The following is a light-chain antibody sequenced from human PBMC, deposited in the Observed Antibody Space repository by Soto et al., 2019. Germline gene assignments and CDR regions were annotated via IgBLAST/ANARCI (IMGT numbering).Light chain of an antibody. V-gene: IGKV1-9*01. J-gene: IGKJ5*01. CDR1: QGISSY. CDR3: QQLLSYPIT. Sequence: DIQLTQSPSFLSASLGDSVTITCRASQGISSYLAWYQQKTGKAPKLLIYAASTLQSGVPLRFSGSGSGTSFNLTISRLQPEDFATYYCQQLLSYPITFGQGTRLEIK. CDR2: AAS.